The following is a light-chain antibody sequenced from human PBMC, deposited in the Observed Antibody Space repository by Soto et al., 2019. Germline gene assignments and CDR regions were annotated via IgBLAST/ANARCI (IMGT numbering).Light chain of an antibody. J-gene: IGKJ4*01. CDR1: RSVSSK. CDR2: GAS. CDR3: QQYDIWPLT. V-gene: IGKV3-15*01. Sequence: EIVMTQSPATLSASPGERATLSCRASRSVSSKIAWYQQKPGQAPRLLIYGASTRATGIPARFSGSGSGTEFTLTISSLQSEDFEVYYCQQYDIWPLTFGGGAKVEIK.